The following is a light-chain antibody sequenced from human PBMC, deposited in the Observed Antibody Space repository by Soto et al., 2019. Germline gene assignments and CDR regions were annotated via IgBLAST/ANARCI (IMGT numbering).Light chain of an antibody. CDR2: ENH. CDR3: GTWDSSLSAV. V-gene: IGLV1-51*02. CDR1: RSNIGNNY. J-gene: IGLJ2*01. Sequence: QSVLTQPPSVSAAPGQKVTISCSGSRSNIGNNYVSWYQQLPGTAPKLLIYENHKRPSGIPDRFSGSKSGTSATLGITGLQTGDEADYYCGTWDSSLSAVFGGGTQLTVL.